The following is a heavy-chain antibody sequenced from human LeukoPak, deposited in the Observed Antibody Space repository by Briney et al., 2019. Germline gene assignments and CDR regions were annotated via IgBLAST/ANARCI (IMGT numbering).Heavy chain of an antibody. D-gene: IGHD6-19*01. V-gene: IGHV3-30-3*01. CDR3: ARDRLGRQWGGSLDY. J-gene: IGHJ4*02. CDR1: GFTFSSYA. CDR2: ISYDGSNK. Sequence: PGGSLRLSCAASGFTFSSYAMHWVRQAPGKGLEWVAVISYDGSNKYYADSVKGRFTISRDNSKNTLYLQMNSLRAEDTAVYYCARDRLGRQWGGSLDYWGQGTLVTVSS.